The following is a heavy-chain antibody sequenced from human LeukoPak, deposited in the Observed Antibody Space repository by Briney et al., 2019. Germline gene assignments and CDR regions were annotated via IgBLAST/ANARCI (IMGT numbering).Heavy chain of an antibody. V-gene: IGHV3-23*01. Sequence: GGSLRLSCTASGFTFSDYVMSWVRQAPGKGLEWVSTISGSGGSTYYADSVKGRFTISRDNSKNTLYLQMNSLRAEDTAVYYCAKGSGYSSGWHYWYFDLWGRGTLVTVSS. CDR1: GFTFSDYV. CDR2: ISGSGGST. D-gene: IGHD6-19*01. CDR3: AKGSGYSSGWHYWYFDL. J-gene: IGHJ2*01.